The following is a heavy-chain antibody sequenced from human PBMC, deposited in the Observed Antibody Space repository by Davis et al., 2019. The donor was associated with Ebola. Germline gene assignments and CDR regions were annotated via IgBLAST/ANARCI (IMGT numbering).Heavy chain of an antibody. CDR2: ISSSSSYI. D-gene: IGHD4-17*01. CDR1: GFTFSSYS. CDR3: ARHDYGDYAPYGMDV. J-gene: IGHJ6*02. V-gene: IGHV3-21*04. Sequence: GESLKISCAASGFTFSSYSMNWVRQAPGKGLEWVSSISSSSSYIYYADSVKGRFTISRDNAKNSLYLQMNSLRAEDTAVYYCARHDYGDYAPYGMDVWGQGTTVTVSS.